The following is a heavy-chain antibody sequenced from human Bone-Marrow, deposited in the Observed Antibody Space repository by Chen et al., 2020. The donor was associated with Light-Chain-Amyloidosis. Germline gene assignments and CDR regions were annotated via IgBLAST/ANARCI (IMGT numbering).Heavy chain of an antibody. CDR3: GRLGSGYYPYWYVDL. Sequence: QVQLQESGPGLVRPSETLSLTCNVSGGSVRANAYYWTWIRQAPGKGLDCLGYMYHNGRMFLNPSLKGRLTMSADTSKNQFSLKMTSVTAADTAVYYCGRLGSGYYPYWYVDLWGRGTLVSVS. CDR1: GGSVRANAYY. CDR2: MYHNGRM. J-gene: IGHJ2*01. D-gene: IGHD3-3*01. V-gene: IGHV4-61*08.